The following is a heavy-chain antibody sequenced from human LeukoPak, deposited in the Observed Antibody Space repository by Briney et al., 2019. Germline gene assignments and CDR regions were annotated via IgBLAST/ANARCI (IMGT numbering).Heavy chain of an antibody. D-gene: IGHD3-22*01. CDR3: ARHRYYYDSSGYPFPYYFDY. Sequence: SQTLSLTCTVSGGSISSSSYYWGWIRQPPGKGLEWIGSIYYSGSTYYNPSLKSRVTISVDTSKNQFSLKLSSVTAADTAVYYCARHRYYYDSSGYPFPYYFDYWGQGTLVTVSS. J-gene: IGHJ4*02. V-gene: IGHV4-39*01. CDR1: GGSISSSSYY. CDR2: IYYSGST.